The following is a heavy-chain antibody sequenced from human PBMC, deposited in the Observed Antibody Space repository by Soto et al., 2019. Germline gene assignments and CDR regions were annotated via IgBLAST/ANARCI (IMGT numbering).Heavy chain of an antibody. J-gene: IGHJ6*02. CDR1: GYTFSSYG. CDR3: ARLTFNSSGPKTMDV. V-gene: IGHV1-18*01. CDR2: ISAYNGNT. D-gene: IGHD6-6*01. Sequence: GASAKVSCKASGYTFSSYGISWVRQAPGQGLEWMGWISAYNGNTNYAQKPQGRVTMSTDTSTSTAYMELRSLRSDDTAMYYCARLTFNSSGPKTMDVWGQGTTVTVSS.